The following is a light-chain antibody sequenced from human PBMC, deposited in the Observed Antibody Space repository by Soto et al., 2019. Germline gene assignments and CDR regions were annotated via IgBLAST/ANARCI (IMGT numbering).Light chain of an antibody. CDR1: SSNIGNNY. CDR3: VTWDNSLSAWV. V-gene: IGLV1-51*02. CDR2: ENI. J-gene: IGLJ1*01. Sequence: QSVLTQPPSVSAAPGQKVTISCSGSSSNIGNNYVSWYQQLPGTAPKLLIYENIKRPSGIPDRFSGSKSGTSATLGITGLQTGDEADYSSVTWDNSLSAWVFGAGTKVTVL.